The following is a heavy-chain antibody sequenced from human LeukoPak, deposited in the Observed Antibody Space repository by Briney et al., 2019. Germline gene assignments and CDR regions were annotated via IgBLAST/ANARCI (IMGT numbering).Heavy chain of an antibody. D-gene: IGHD3-10*01. CDR2: IYYSGST. V-gene: IGHV4-59*01. CDR3: ARGLSPYYYGSGTIYNDY. CDR1: GGSISSYY. J-gene: IGHJ4*02. Sequence: SETLSLTCTVSGGSISSYYWSWIRQPSGKRLECIGYIYYSGSTNYNPSLKSRVTISVDTSKNQFSLKLSSVTAADTAVYYCARGLSPYYYGSGTIYNDYWGQGTLVTVSS.